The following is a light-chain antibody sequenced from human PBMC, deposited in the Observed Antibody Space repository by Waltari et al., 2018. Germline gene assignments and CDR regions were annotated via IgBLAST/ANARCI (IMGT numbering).Light chain of an antibody. J-gene: IGLJ3*02. CDR3: ATWDDRLSGWL. Sequence: QSVLTQTPPASGTPGQRVTIPCSGSSPNTGSHTGSRYQHRPGTAPNLLIYKNDQRPSGVPDRFSGSQSGTSASLAISGLRSEDEADYYCATWDDRLSGWLFGGGTKLTAL. CDR1: SPNTGSHT. CDR2: KND. V-gene: IGLV1-47*01.